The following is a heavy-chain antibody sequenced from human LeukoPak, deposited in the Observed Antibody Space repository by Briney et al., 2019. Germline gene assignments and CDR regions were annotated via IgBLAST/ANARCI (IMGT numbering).Heavy chain of an antibody. Sequence: SGTLSLTCAVSGGSISSSNWWSWVRQPPGKGLEWIGEIYHSGSTNYNPSLKSRVTISVDKSKNQFSLKLSSVTAADTAVYYCARRGGYDTDYYYYGMDVWGQGTTVTVSS. CDR2: IYHSGST. CDR1: GGSISSSNW. V-gene: IGHV4-4*02. D-gene: IGHD5-12*01. J-gene: IGHJ6*02. CDR3: ARRGGYDTDYYYYGMDV.